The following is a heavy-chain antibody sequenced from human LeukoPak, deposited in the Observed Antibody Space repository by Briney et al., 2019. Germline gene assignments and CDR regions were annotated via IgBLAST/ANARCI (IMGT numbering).Heavy chain of an antibody. D-gene: IGHD1-26*01. CDR2: ISAYNGNT. CDR3: ARGEVEGATTYYYYYGMDV. V-gene: IGHV1-18*01. CDR1: GYTFTNYG. J-gene: IGHJ6*02. Sequence: ASVKVSCKASGYTFTNYGISWVRQAPGQGLEWMGWISAYNGNTNYAQKLQGRVTMTTDTSTNTAYMELRSLRSDDSAVYYCARGEVEGATTYYYYYGMDVWGQGTTVTVSS.